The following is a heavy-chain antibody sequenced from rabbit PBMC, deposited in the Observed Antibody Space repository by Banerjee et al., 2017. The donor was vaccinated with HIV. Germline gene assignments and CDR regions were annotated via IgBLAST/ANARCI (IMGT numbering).Heavy chain of an antibody. D-gene: IGHD2-1*01. V-gene: IGHV1S45*01. CDR3: ARGYNDFNL. CDR1: GFIFSDNYY. CDR2: IYAGGSGRT. J-gene: IGHJ4*01. Sequence: QEQLVESGGGLVQPEGSRTLTCKASGFIFSDNYYMCWVRQAPGKGLEWIACIYAGGSGRTHYASWAKGRFTISETSSTTVTLQMTSLTAADTATYFCARGYNDFNLWGPGTLVTVS.